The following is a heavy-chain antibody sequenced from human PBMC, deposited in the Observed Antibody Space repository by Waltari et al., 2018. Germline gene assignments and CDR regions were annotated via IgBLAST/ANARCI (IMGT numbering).Heavy chain of an antibody. Sequence: QITLKESGPTLVKPTQTLTLTCTFSGFSLSTSGVGVGWIRQPPGKALEWLALIYWNDDKRYSPSLKSRLTITKDTSKNQVVLTMTNMDPVDTATYYCAHDDSSGWYFDYWGQGTPVTVSS. CDR3: AHDDSSGWYFDY. D-gene: IGHD6-19*01. J-gene: IGHJ4*02. V-gene: IGHV2-5*01. CDR2: IYWNDDK. CDR1: GFSLSTSGVG.